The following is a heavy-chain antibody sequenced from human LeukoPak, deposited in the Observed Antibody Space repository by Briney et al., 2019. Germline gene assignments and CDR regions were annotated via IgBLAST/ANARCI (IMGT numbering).Heavy chain of an antibody. CDR1: GGSFSGYY. D-gene: IGHD6-13*01. V-gene: IGHV4-34*01. J-gene: IGHJ4*02. CDR3: ARGVIAEYYFDY. CDR2: INHSGST. Sequence: SETLSLTCAVYGGSFSGYYWSWIRQPPGKGLEWIGEINHSGSTNYNPSLQSRVTISVDTSKNQFSLKLSSVTAADTAVYYCARGVIAEYYFDYWGQGTLVTVSS.